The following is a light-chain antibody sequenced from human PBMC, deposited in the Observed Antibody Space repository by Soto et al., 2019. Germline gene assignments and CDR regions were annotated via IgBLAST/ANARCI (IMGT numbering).Light chain of an antibody. J-gene: IGKJ5*01. CDR1: QGVSSF. Sequence: DIQLTQSPSFLSASVGDRVTITCRASQGVSSFLAWYQQKPGNAPKLLISAASTLQSGVPSRFSGSGSVTQFTLTITSLQPEDFATYYCQQLNSYPITFGQGTRLEIK. CDR2: AAS. CDR3: QQLNSYPIT. V-gene: IGKV1-9*01.